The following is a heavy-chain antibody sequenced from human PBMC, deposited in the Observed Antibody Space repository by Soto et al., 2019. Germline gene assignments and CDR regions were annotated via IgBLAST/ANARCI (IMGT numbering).Heavy chain of an antibody. J-gene: IGHJ4*02. V-gene: IGHV4-30-4*02. D-gene: IGHD6-6*01. Sequence: SDTLSLTCPFSGFSLSSDDHYLPWLRPPPGKGLEWIGYIYYTGSTNYNPSLKSRVTISMDTSKNQFSLKVNSVTAADTAVYYCARDRSNSPDFFDFWGQGTRVNVSA. CDR1: GFSLSSDDHY. CDR3: ARDRSNSPDFFDF. CDR2: IYYTGST.